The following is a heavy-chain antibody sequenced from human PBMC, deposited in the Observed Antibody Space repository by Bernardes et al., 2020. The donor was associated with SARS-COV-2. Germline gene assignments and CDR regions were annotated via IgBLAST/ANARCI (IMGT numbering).Heavy chain of an antibody. CDR3: ARGTGNYGDWDY. J-gene: IGHJ4*02. V-gene: IGHV3-74*01. Sequence: GGSLRLSCAASGFTFSGYWMHWVRQARGKGLVWVARIKSDGSSTNYADAVKGRFTISRDNVNNKLYLQMNDLRVEDTAVYYCARGTGNYGDWDYWGQGTLVTVSS. D-gene: IGHD1-7*01. CDR2: IKSDGSST. CDR1: GFTFSGYW.